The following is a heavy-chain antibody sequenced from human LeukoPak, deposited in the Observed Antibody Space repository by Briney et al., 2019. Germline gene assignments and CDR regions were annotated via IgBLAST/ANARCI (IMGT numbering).Heavy chain of an antibody. Sequence: ASVKVSCKASGYTFTIFGISWVRQAPGEGLEWMGWISAYSGDTKYAQKLQGRVTMTTDTSTGTAYMELRSLRSDDTAVYYCAVQASVDTTMTQWGQGTLVTVSS. J-gene: IGHJ4*02. D-gene: IGHD5-18*01. CDR1: GYTFTIFG. CDR3: AVQASVDTTMTQ. CDR2: ISAYSGDT. V-gene: IGHV1-18*01.